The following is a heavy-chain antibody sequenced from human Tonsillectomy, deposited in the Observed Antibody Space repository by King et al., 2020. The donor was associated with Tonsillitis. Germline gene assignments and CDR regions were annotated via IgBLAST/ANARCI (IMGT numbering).Heavy chain of an antibody. CDR3: AAHPPMTTGP. D-gene: IGHD4-17*01. CDR2: INPNSGGT. V-gene: IGHV1-2*02. J-gene: IGHJ5*02. Sequence: QLVQSGAEVKKPGASVKVSCKASGYTFTGYYMYWVRQAPGQGLEWMGWINPNSGGTTYAQKFQGRVTLTRDTSISTAYMELSRLRSDDTAVYYCAAHPPMTTGPWGEGTLVTVSS. CDR1: GYTFTGYY.